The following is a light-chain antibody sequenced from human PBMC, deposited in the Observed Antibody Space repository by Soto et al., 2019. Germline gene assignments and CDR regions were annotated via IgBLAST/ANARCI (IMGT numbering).Light chain of an antibody. CDR1: QSLTSY. Sequence: EIVMTQSPATLSVSPGETATLSCRASQSLTSYLAWYQQKPDQAPRLLIYGISTRATDIPARFSGSGSGTEFTLTISSLQSEDFATYYCLLDYAYFWAFGQGTKVEIK. CDR2: GIS. V-gene: IGKV3-15*01. J-gene: IGKJ1*01. CDR3: LLDYAYFWA.